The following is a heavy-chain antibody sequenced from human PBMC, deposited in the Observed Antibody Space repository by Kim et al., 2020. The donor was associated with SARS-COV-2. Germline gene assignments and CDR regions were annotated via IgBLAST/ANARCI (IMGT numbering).Heavy chain of an antibody. CDR2: INHSGST. J-gene: IGHJ4*02. CDR3: AVEYSSSSDTYRGDY. Sequence: SETLSLTCAVYGGSFSGYYWSWIRQPPGKGLEWIGEINHSGSTNYNPSLKSRVTISVDTSKNQFSLKLSSVTAADTAVYYCAVEYSSSSDTYRGDYWGQGTLVTVSS. CDR1: GGSFSGYY. D-gene: IGHD6-6*01. V-gene: IGHV4-34*01.